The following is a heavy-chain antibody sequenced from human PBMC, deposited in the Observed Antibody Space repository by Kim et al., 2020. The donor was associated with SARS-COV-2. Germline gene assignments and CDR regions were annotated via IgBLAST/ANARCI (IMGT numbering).Heavy chain of an antibody. CDR2: IYYSGST. CDR3: AREGLTYSSGWYWDY. Sequence: SETLSLTCTVSGGSVSSGSYYWSWIRQPPGKGLEWIGNIYYSGSTYYNPSLKSRVTISVDTSKNQFSLKLSSVTAADTAVYYCAREGLTYSSGWYWDYWGQGTLVTVSS. D-gene: IGHD6-19*01. CDR1: GGSVSSGSYY. J-gene: IGHJ4*02. V-gene: IGHV4-61*01.